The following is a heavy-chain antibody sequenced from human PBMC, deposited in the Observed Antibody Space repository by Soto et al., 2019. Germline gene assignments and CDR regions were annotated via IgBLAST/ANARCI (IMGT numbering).Heavy chain of an antibody. D-gene: IGHD3-10*01. V-gene: IGHV4-34*01. CDR1: GGSFSGYY. CDR2: INHSGST. J-gene: IGHJ5*02. Sequence: SETLSLTCAVYGGSFSGYYWSWIRQPPGKGLEWIGEINHSGSTNYNPSLKSRVTISVDTSKNQFSLKLSSVTAADTAVYYCARGRRVVRGVQRSWFDPWGQGTLVTSPQ. CDR3: ARGRRVVRGVQRSWFDP.